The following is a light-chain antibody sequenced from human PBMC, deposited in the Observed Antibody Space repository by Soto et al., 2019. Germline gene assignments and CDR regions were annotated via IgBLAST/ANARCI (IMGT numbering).Light chain of an antibody. J-gene: IGLJ1*01. CDR3: QSYASNLSGFV. CDR2: GNS. V-gene: IGLV1-40*01. Sequence: QSVLTQPPSVSGAPGQRVTISCTGSSSNIGAGYDVHWYQQLPGTAPKLLIYGNSNRPSRVPDRCSGSKSGISASLAITGIQAEDGDVYYCQSYASNLSGFVFGTGTKVTVL. CDR1: SSNIGAGYD.